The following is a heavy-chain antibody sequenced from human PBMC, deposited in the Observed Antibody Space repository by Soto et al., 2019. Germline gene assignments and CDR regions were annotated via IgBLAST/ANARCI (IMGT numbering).Heavy chain of an antibody. V-gene: IGHV1-3*01. CDR3: AREELEGTFYYYYGMDV. D-gene: IGHD1-26*01. CDR2: INAGNGNT. CDR1: GYTFTSYV. Sequence: QVQLVQSGAEVKKPGASVKVSCKASGYTFTSYVMHWVRQAPGQKHEWMGWINAGNGNTKYSQKFQGRVTITRDTSASTAYMELISLRSEDTAVYYCAREELEGTFYYYYGMDVSGQGTTVTVSS. J-gene: IGHJ6*02.